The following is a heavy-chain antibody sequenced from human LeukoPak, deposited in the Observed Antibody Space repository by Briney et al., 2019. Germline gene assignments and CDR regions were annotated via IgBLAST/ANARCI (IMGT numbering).Heavy chain of an antibody. D-gene: IGHD1-26*01. V-gene: IGHV1-18*01. Sequence: ASVKASCKASGYTFTSYGISWVRQAPGQGLEWMGWISAYNGNTNYAQKLQGRVTMTTDTSTSTAYMELRSLRSDDTAVYYCARDPSGSYYYYGMDVWGQGTTVTVSS. CDR1: GYTFTSYG. J-gene: IGHJ6*02. CDR2: ISAYNGNT. CDR3: ARDPSGSYYYYGMDV.